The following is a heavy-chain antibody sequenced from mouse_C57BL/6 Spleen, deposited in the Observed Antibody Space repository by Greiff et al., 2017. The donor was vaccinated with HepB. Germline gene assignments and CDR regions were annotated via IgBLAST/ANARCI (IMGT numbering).Heavy chain of an antibody. CDR1: GYAFSSSW. V-gene: IGHV1-82*01. CDR3: AREYYGSSYPWFAY. CDR2: IYPGDGDT. Sequence: QVQLKESGPELVKPGASVKISCKASGYAFSSSWMNWVKQRPGKGLEWIGRIYPGDGDTNYNGKFKGKATLTADKSSSTAYMQLSSLTSEDSAVYFCAREYYGSSYPWFAYWGQGTLVTVSA. J-gene: IGHJ3*01. D-gene: IGHD1-1*01.